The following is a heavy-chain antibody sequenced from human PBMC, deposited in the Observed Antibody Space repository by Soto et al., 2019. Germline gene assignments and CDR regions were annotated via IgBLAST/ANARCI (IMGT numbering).Heavy chain of an antibody. CDR2: ISWNSGNI. CDR1: GFIFENSG. CDR3: VKAGVRDLIVEVPVYFDI. J-gene: IGHJ4*02. D-gene: IGHD2-21*01. Sequence: DVQLVESGGGLVQPGRSLRLSCAASGFIFENSGMHWVRQAPGKGLEWVSGISWNSGNIGYADSVKGRFSISRDNAKKSLYLLMNSLRPDDTAFYFCVKAGVRDLIVEVPVYFDIWGLGTLVTVSS. V-gene: IGHV3-9*01.